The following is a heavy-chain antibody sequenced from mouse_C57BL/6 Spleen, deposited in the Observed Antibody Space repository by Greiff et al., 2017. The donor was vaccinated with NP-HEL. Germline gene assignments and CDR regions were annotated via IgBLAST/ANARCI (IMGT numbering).Heavy chain of an antibody. Sequence: QVQLKQPGAELVKPGASVKLSCKASGYTFTSYWMHWVKQRPGQGLEWIGMIHPNSGSTNYNEKFKSKATLTVDKSSSTAYMQLSSLTSADSAVYYCARGDGNYEFAYWGQGTLVTVSA. V-gene: IGHV1-64*01. CDR2: IHPNSGST. D-gene: IGHD2-1*01. CDR3: ARGDGNYEFAY. J-gene: IGHJ3*01. CDR1: GYTFTSYW.